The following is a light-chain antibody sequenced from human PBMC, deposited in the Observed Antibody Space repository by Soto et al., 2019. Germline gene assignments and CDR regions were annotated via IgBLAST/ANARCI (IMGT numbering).Light chain of an antibody. CDR2: DAS. CDR3: QQRSNWPRT. CDR1: QSVGSY. J-gene: IGKJ2*01. V-gene: IGKV3-11*01. Sequence: EIVLTQSPATLSLSPGDRATLSCRASQSVGSYLAWYQQKPGRAPRLLIYDASNRATGIPARFSGSGSATDFTLTISSLEPEDFAVYYCQQRSNWPRTFGQGTKLEIK.